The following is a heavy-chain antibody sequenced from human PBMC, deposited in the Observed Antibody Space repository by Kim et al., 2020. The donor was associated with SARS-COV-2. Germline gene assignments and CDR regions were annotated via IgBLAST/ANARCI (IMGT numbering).Heavy chain of an antibody. V-gene: IGHV3-13*01. Sequence: YYPSSVKGRFTIARENAKNSLYLQMNSRGAGDTAVYYCARGRAFGGPFDYWGQGTLVTVSS. CDR3: ARGRAFGGPFDY. D-gene: IGHD3-16*01. J-gene: IGHJ4*02.